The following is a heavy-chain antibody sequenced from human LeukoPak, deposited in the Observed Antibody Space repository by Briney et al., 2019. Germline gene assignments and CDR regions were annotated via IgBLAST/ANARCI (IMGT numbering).Heavy chain of an antibody. CDR3: ARESGVYSGNTRYWYFDL. CDR2: IEQDEREI. CDR1: GFSFGGSW. V-gene: IGHV3-7*01. J-gene: IGHJ2*01. D-gene: IGHD4-23*01. Sequence: GGSLRLSCAASGFSFGGSWMSWLRQAPGKGLEWVANIEQDEREIFYADSVKGRFTIFRDNAKNLLYLHMNSLRAEDTAVYYCARESGVYSGNTRYWYFDLWGRGTLVTVSS.